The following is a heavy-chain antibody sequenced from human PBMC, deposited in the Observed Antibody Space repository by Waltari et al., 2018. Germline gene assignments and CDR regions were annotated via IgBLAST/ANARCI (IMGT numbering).Heavy chain of an antibody. J-gene: IGHJ4*02. CDR3: AASVGGFES. Sequence: EVQLVESGGRLIQPGGSLRLSCEASGFTVDRKYMTWVRQAPGKGLKWVSSIYAGGATFYEDSVKGRFTISRDNSKNTLFLQMTSLTTADTAVYYCAASVGGFESWGQGTRVTVSS. CDR2: IYAGGAT. V-gene: IGHV3-53*01. CDR1: GFTVDRKY. D-gene: IGHD3-10*01.